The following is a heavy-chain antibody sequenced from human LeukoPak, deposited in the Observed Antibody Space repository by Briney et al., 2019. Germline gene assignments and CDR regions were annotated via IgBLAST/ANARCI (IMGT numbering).Heavy chain of an antibody. J-gene: IGHJ5*02. Sequence: PGGSLRLSCAASGFTFSDYWMSWVRQAPGKGLEWVADINQDESEKNYVDSMRGRITISRDNAENSLFLEMDSLRVEDTAFYYCARESRPEGRLIDIDLWGQGTLVTVSS. CDR2: INQDESEK. CDR3: ARESRPEGRLIDIDL. CDR1: GFTFSDYW. D-gene: IGHD2-15*01. V-gene: IGHV3-7*01.